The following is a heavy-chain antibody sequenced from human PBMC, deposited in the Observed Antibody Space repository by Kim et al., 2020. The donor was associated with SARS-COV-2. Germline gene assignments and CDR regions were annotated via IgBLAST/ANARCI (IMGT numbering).Heavy chain of an antibody. Sequence: GGSLRLSCAASGFTFSSFAMTWVRQLPGKGLEWVSVINYDGGLTFYADSVKGRFTISRDNSMNTLYLQMNSLRVDDTAVYYCAKVFHYGSAGMPSYFDFWGQGTPVTVSS. CDR3: AKVFHYGSAGMPSYFDF. CDR1: GFTFSSFA. D-gene: IGHD3-10*01. V-gene: IGHV3-23*01. CDR2: INYDGGLT. J-gene: IGHJ4*02.